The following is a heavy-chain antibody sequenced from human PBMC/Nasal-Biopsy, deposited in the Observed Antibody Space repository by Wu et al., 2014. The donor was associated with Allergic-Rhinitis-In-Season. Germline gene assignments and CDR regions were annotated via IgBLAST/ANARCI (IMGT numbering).Heavy chain of an antibody. J-gene: IGHJ6*03. CDR2: ISSSSSYI. V-gene: IGHV3-21*06. CDR1: GFIFRSYS. CDR3: ARGGWNDYNYMDV. D-gene: IGHD6-19*01. Sequence: LRLSCAASGFIFRSYSINWVRQAPGKGLEWVSYISSSSSYIYYADSVKGRFTISRDNAQNSLYLQMNSLRAEDTAVYYCARGGWNDYNYMDVWGKGTTVTVSS.